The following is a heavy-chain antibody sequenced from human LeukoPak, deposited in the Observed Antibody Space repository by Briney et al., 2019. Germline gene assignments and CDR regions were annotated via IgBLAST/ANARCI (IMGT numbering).Heavy chain of an antibody. CDR2: IYSGDSDT. CDR3: ARWLAHCSSASCYQPFDY. J-gene: IGHJ4*02. Sequence: AASLQISSQGSGCSFTNYWIGWVRQMPGKGLEWMGIIYSGDSDTRYSPSFQGQVTISADKSISTAYLQWSSLKASDTAVYFCARWLAHCSSASCYQPFDYWGQGTLVTVSS. CDR1: GCSFTNYW. D-gene: IGHD2-2*01. V-gene: IGHV5-51*01.